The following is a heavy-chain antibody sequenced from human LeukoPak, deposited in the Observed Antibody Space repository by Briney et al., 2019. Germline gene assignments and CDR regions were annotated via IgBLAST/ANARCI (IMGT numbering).Heavy chain of an antibody. Sequence: GGSLRLSCAASGFTFSSYSMNWVRQAPGKGLEWVSAISGSGGSTYYADSVKGRFTISTDNSKNTLYLQMNSLRAADTAVYYCAKARPPYSSSWSQPNNWFGPWGQGTLVTVSS. D-gene: IGHD6-13*01. V-gene: IGHV3-23*01. CDR3: AKARPPYSSSWSQPNNWFGP. J-gene: IGHJ5*02. CDR1: GFTFSSYS. CDR2: ISGSGGST.